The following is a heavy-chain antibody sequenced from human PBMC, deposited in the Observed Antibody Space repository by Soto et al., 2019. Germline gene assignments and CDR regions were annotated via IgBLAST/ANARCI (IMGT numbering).Heavy chain of an antibody. D-gene: IGHD3-3*01. CDR3: ARGRRTIPSLPGGNLRHYYYYYGMDV. J-gene: IGHJ6*02. Sequence: PSETLSLTCAVYGGSFSGYYWSWIRQPPGKGLEWIGEINHSGSTNYNPSLKSRVTISVDTSKNQFSLKLSSVTAADTAVYYCARGRRTIPSLPGGNLRHYYYYYGMDVWGQGTTVTVSS. CDR2: INHSGST. V-gene: IGHV4-34*01. CDR1: GGSFSGYY.